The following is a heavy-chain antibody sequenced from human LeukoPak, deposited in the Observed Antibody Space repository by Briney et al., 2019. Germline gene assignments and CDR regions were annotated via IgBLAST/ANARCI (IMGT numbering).Heavy chain of an antibody. CDR1: GGSISSYY. Sequence: SETLSLTCTVSGGSISSYYWSWIRQPPGKGLEWIGYIYYSGSTNYNPSLKSRVTISVDTSKNQCSLKLSSVTAADTAVYYCARGRVPAAMVYWGQGTLVTVSS. J-gene: IGHJ4*02. CDR2: IYYSGST. CDR3: ARGRVPAAMVY. D-gene: IGHD2-2*01. V-gene: IGHV4-59*01.